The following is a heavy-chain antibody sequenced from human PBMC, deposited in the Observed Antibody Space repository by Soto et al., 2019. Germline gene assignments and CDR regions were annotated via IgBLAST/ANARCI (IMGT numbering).Heavy chain of an antibody. CDR2: INPSGGST. CDR3: ARDIKRSDTAMDLDY. Sequence: ASVKVSCKASGYTFTSYYMHWVRQAPGQGLEWMGIINPSGGSTSYAQKFQGRVTMTRDTSTSTVYMELSSLRSEDTAVYYCARDIKRSDTAMDLDYWGQGTLVTVSS. J-gene: IGHJ4*02. CDR1: GYTFTSYY. V-gene: IGHV1-46*01. D-gene: IGHD5-18*01.